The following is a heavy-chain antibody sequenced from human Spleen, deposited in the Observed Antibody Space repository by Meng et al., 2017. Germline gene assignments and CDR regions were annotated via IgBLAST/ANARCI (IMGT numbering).Heavy chain of an antibody. V-gene: IGHV3-23*01. CDR1: GFTFSNFA. J-gene: IGHJ4*02. CDR2: ISGSGGST. CDR3: AKGRRRDGYNLGFDY. Sequence: GGSLRLSCAASGFTFSNFAMNWVRQAPGKGLAWVSAISGSGGSTYYADSVKGRFTSSRDNSKYTLYLQMNSLRAEDTAVYYCAKGRRRDGYNLGFDYWGQGALVTVSS. D-gene: IGHD5-24*01.